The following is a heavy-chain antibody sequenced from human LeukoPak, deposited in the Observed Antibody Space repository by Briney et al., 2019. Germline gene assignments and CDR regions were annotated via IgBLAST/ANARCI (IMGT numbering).Heavy chain of an antibody. V-gene: IGHV3-7*01. CDR1: GFTFSSFW. Sequence: PGGSLRLSCAASGFTFSSFWMNWVRQAPGKGLEWVAKIKQDGSEKYYVDSVKGRFTISRDNSKNTLYLQMNSLRAEDTAVYYCAKDGIYVQAPLYYFDYWGQGTLVTVSS. CDR3: AKDGIYVQAPLYYFDY. J-gene: IGHJ4*02. CDR2: IKQDGSEK. D-gene: IGHD5/OR15-5a*01.